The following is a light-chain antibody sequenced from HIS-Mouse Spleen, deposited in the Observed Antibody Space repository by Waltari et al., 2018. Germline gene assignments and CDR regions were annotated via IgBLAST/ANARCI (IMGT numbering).Light chain of an antibody. CDR2: EDS. CDR1: ALPKKY. J-gene: IGLJ2*01. CDR3: YSTDSSGNHRV. V-gene: IGLV3-10*01. Sequence: SYELTQPPSVSVCPGQTARTTCPGDALPKKYSYWYQQKSGQAPVLFIYEDSKRPPGIPARFSGSSSGTMATLTISGAQVEDEADYYCYSTDSSGNHRVFGGGTKLTVL.